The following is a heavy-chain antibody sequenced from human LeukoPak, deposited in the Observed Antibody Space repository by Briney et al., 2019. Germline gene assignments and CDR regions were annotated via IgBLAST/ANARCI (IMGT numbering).Heavy chain of an antibody. CDR3: ARVRYFDWSDAFDI. CDR2: IYHSGCT. V-gene: IGHV4-4*02. J-gene: IGHJ3*02. Sequence: SGTLSLTCAVSGDSISSSNWWSWVRQPPGKGLEWIGEIYHSGCTNYNPSLKSRVTISVDKSKNQFSLKLSSVTAADTAVYYCARVRYFDWSDAFDIWGQGTMVTVSS. D-gene: IGHD3-9*01. CDR1: GDSISSSNW.